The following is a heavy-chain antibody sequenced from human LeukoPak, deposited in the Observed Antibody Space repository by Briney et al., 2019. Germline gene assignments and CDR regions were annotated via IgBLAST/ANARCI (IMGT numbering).Heavy chain of an antibody. J-gene: IGHJ4*02. CDR3: ARAGYYDSSGYYHPFDY. D-gene: IGHD3-22*01. CDR1: GYTFTGYY. Sequence: GASVRVSCKASGYTFTGYYIHWVRQAPGQGLEWMGWVNPNSSGTNYGQNFQGRVTMTRDTSISTAYMELGGLTPDDTAVYYCARAGYYDSSGYYHPFDYWGQGIVVTVSS. V-gene: IGHV1-2*02. CDR2: VNPNSSGT.